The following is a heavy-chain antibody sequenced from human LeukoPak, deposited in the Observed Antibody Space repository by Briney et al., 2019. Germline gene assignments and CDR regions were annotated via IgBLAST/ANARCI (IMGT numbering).Heavy chain of an antibody. D-gene: IGHD5-12*01. CDR1: GFTFSSYW. J-gene: IGHJ4*02. V-gene: IGHV3-7*01. CDR3: VRDGGVSGYDLLDY. Sequence: GGSLRLSCAASGFTFSSYWMTWVRQAPGKGLEWVAHINQDGSKEYYMDSVKARFTISRDNAKNSLSLQMNSLRAEDTAVYYCVRDGGVSGYDLLDYWGQGTLVTVSS. CDR2: INQDGSKE.